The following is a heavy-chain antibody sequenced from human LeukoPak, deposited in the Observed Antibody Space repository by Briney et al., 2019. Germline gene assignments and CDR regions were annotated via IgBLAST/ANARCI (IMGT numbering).Heavy chain of an antibody. CDR1: GYTFTSYD. D-gene: IGHD5-18*01. CDR2: MNPNSGNT. J-gene: IGHJ4*02. V-gene: IGHV1-8*02. CDR3: ARAGIQVWFPLDY. Sequence: ASVKVSCKASGYTFTSYDINWVRQATGQGLEWMGWMNPNSGNTGYAQKLQGRVTMTTDTSTSTAYMELRSLRSDDTAVYYCARAGIQVWFPLDYWGQGTLVIVSS.